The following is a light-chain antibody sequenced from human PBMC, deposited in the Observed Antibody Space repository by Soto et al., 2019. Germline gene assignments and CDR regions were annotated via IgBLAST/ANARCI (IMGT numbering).Light chain of an antibody. J-gene: IGKJ4*01. CDR3: QQSYSTPLT. V-gene: IGKV1-39*01. CDR1: QSISSY. Sequence: DIQMTQSPSSLSASVGDRVTITCRASQSISSYLNWYQQKPGKAPKLLIYAASSLQSGVPSRFSVSGSGTDFTLTISSLQPEDFATYNCQQSYSTPLTFGGGTKVDIK. CDR2: AAS.